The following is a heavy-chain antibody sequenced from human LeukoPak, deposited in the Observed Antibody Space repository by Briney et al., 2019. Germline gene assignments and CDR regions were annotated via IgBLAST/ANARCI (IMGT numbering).Heavy chain of an antibody. J-gene: IGHJ1*01. CDR3: TSWGDTTAEYFQR. D-gene: IGHD2-21*02. CDR1: GFTFSNYW. CDR2: MNIDGSEK. Sequence: GGSLRLSCAASGFTFSNYWMGWVRQAPGKRLEWVANMNIDGSEKYYADPVKGRFTISRDNAQNSMYLQMNSLRVEDTAVYYCTSWGDTTAEYFQRWGQGTLVTVSS. V-gene: IGHV3-7*01.